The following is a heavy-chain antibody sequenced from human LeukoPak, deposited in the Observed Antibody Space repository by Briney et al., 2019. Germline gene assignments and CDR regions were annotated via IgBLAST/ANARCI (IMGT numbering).Heavy chain of an antibody. Sequence: SETLSLTCTVSGGSISSYSWSWIRQRPGKGLEWIGYIYYSGSTNYNPPLRSRVTISVDTSKKQYSLKLTSVTAADTAVYYCARLRRGFDISGYYAFDIWGQGTMATVSS. D-gene: IGHD3-22*01. J-gene: IGHJ3*02. CDR3: ARLRRGFDISGYYAFDI. CDR1: GGSISSYS. CDR2: IYYSGST. V-gene: IGHV4-59*01.